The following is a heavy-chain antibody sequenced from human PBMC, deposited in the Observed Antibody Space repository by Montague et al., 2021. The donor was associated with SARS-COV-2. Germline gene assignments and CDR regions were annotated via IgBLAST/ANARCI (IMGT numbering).Heavy chain of an antibody. J-gene: IGHJ4*02. CDR2: IYYSGST. CDR3: ARHGKTRIAMIVVVIGYFDY. CDR1: GGSISSSSYY. D-gene: IGHD3-22*01. Sequence: SETLSLTCTLSGGSISSSSYYWGWIRQPPGKGLEWIGSIYYSGSTYYXPSLKSRVTISVDTSKNQFSLKLRSVTAADTAVYYCARHGKTRIAMIVVVIGYFDYWGQGTLVTVSS. V-gene: IGHV4-39*01.